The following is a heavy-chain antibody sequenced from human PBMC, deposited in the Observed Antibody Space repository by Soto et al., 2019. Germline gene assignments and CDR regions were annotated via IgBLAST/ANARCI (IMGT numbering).Heavy chain of an antibody. J-gene: IGHJ5*02. CDR3: ASTSGMADNSFDP. D-gene: IGHD3-10*01. CDR2: IYYSGST. CDR1: GGSISSGGYY. Sequence: SETLSLTCTVSGGSISSGGYYWSWIRQHPGKGLEWIGYIYYSGSTYYNPSLKSRVTISVDTSKNQFSLKLSSVTAADTAVYYCASTSGMADNSFDPWGQGTLVTVSS. V-gene: IGHV4-31*03.